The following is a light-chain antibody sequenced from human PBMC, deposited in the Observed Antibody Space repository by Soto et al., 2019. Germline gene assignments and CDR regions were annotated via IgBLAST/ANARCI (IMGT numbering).Light chain of an antibody. CDR3: QQYDSPSFT. CDR2: ATS. CDR1: QSVSSSY. Sequence: EIVLTQSPGTLSLSSGERATLSCRASQSVSSSYLAWYQQKPGQAPRLLVYATSSRATGIPDRFSGSGSGTDFTLTISRLEPEDFAVYYCQQYDSPSFTFGQGTKLEIK. V-gene: IGKV3-20*01. J-gene: IGKJ2*01.